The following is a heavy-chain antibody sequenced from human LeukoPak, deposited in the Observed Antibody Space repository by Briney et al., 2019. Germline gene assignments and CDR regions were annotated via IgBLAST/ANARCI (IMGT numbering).Heavy chain of an antibody. J-gene: IGHJ5*02. CDR2: ISSSSSTI. CDR1: GFAFSSYS. CDR3: ARGLMIQVTNWFDP. D-gene: IGHD5-18*01. V-gene: IGHV3-48*02. Sequence: GGSLRLSCAASGFAFSSYSMNWVRQAPGKGLEWVSYISSSSSTIYYADSVKGRFTISRDNAKNSLYLQMNSLRDEDAAVYYCARGLMIQVTNWFDPWGQGTLVTVSS.